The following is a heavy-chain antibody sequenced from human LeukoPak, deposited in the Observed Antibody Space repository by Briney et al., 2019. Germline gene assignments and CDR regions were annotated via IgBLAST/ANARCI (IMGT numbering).Heavy chain of an antibody. CDR3: ARDPRRFGVVII. J-gene: IGHJ4*02. V-gene: IGHV1-2*02. D-gene: IGHD3-3*01. CDR2: INPNSGGT. Sequence: ASVKVSCKASGYTFTSYGISWVRQAPGQGLEWMGWINPNSGGTNYAQKFQGRVTMTRDTSISTAYMELSRLRSDDTAVYYCARDPRRFGVVIIWGQGTLVTVSS. CDR1: GYTFTSYG.